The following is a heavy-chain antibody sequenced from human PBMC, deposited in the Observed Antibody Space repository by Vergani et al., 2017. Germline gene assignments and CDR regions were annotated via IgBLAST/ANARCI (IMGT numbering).Heavy chain of an antibody. CDR3: ARAGGPYYDFWSGPHFDH. J-gene: IGHJ4*02. D-gene: IGHD3-3*01. CDR1: GFTFSSYA. V-gene: IGHV3-23*01. Sequence: EVQLLESGGGLVQPGGSLRLSCAASGFTFSSYAMSWVRQAPGKGLEWVSAISGSGGSTYYADSVKGRFTISRDNSKNTLYLQMNSLRAEDTAVYYCARAGGPYYDFWSGPHFDHWGQGTLVTVSS. CDR2: ISGSGGST.